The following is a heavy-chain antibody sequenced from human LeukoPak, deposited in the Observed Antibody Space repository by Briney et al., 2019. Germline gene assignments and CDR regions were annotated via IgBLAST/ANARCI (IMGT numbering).Heavy chain of an antibody. CDR3: ARSSQGGNSNWFDP. CDR2: IYYSGST. V-gene: IGHV4-39*01. Sequence: SETLSLTCTVSGGSISSSSYYWGWIRQPPGKGLEWIGSIYYSGSTYYNPSLKSRVTISVDTSKNQFSLKLSSVTAADTAVYYCARSSQGGNSNWFDPWGQGTLVTVSS. J-gene: IGHJ5*02. D-gene: IGHD4-23*01. CDR1: GGSISSSSYY.